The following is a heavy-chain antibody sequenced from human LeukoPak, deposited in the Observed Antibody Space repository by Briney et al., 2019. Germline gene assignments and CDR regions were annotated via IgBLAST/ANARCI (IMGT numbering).Heavy chain of an antibody. CDR1: GFTFSDYY. D-gene: IGHD2-8*01. CDR2: ISSSSSYT. V-gene: IGHV3-11*05. CDR3: ARDPNGDYLGAFDF. J-gene: IGHJ3*01. Sequence: GGSLRLSCAASGFTFSDYYMSWIRQAPGKGLEWVSYISSSSSYTNYADSVKGRFTVSRDNSKNTLYLQMNSLRAEDTAVYYCARDPNGDYLGAFDFWDQGTMVTVSS.